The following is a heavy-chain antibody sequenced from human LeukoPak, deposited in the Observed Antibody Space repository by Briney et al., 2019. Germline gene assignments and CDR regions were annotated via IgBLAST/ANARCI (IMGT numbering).Heavy chain of an antibody. Sequence: GGSLRLSCAASGFTFSSYGMSWVRQAPGRGLEWVSAISGSGGSTYYADSVKGRYTISRDNSKSTLYLQMNSLKTEDTAVYYCARGDSSGWGLDYWGLGTLVTVSS. CDR2: ISGSGGST. J-gene: IGHJ4*02. V-gene: IGHV3-23*01. CDR1: GFTFSSYG. CDR3: ARGDSSGWGLDY. D-gene: IGHD6-19*01.